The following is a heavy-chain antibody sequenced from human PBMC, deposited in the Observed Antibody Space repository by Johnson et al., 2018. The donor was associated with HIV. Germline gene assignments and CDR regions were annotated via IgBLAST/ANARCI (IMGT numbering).Heavy chain of an antibody. V-gene: IGHV3-11*04. D-gene: IGHD1-26*01. CDR1: GFGFSTYY. CDR2: ISSSGSSI. Sequence: QVQLVESGGGLVKPGGSLRLSCVTSGFGFSTYYMSWIRQAPGKGLECLSYISSSGSSIYYTDSVKGRFTISRDNTKKSLYLQMNSLTAYDTAIYYCARDGWEQRGETVGDGFDIWGQGTMVTVSS. J-gene: IGHJ3*02. CDR3: ARDGWEQRGETVGDGFDI.